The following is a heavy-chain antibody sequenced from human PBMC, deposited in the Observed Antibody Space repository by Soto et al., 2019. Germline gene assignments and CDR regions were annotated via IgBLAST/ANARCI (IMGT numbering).Heavy chain of an antibody. J-gene: IGHJ5*02. D-gene: IGHD1-26*01. CDR2: ISSSGSTI. V-gene: IGHV3-48*03. Sequence: PGGSLRLSCAGSGFTFSSYEINWVRQAPGKGLEWVSYISSSGSTIYYADSVKGRFTISRDNAKNSLYLQMNSLRAEDTAVYYCARDFSKRSIVGAVYNWFDPWGQGTLVTVSS. CDR1: GFTFSSYE. CDR3: ARDFSKRSIVGAVYNWFDP.